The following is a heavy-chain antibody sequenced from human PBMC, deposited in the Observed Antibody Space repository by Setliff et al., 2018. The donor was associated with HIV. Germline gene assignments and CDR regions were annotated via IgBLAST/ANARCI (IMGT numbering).Heavy chain of an antibody. J-gene: IGHJ5*02. V-gene: IGHV4-39*01. CDR3: ARHVRARWFYP. CDR2: IDYSGNT. Sequence: SETLSLTCTVSGGSLSSSSYYWGWIRQPPGEGLEWIGSIDYSGNTYYIPSVNSRVTISLDTSKNQFSLILTSVTAADTAVYYCARHVRARWFYPWGQGTLVTVSS. CDR1: GGSLSSSSYY.